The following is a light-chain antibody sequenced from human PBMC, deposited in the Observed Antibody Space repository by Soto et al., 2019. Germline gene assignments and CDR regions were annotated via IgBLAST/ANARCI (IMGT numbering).Light chain of an antibody. V-gene: IGKV1-5*01. CDR3: QQYNSYS. CDR1: QSISNW. J-gene: IGKJ1*01. CDR2: HAS. Sequence: DIQMTQSPSTLSVFLGDRVTITCRASQSISNWLAWYQKKPGTAPKLLIYHASSLESGVPSRFSGSGSGTEFTLTISSMQPDDFATYYCQQYNSYSFGQGTKVDIK.